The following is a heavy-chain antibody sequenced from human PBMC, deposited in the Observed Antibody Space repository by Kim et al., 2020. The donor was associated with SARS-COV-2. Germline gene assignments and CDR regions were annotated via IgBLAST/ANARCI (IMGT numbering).Heavy chain of an antibody. J-gene: IGHJ4*02. Sequence: YADAVRGPFTISRDNAKNSLYLLMNSLRAEDTALYYCAKAPDTVATEEFDYWGQGTLVTVSS. D-gene: IGHD5-12*01. V-gene: IGHV3-9*01. CDR3: AKAPDTVATEEFDY.